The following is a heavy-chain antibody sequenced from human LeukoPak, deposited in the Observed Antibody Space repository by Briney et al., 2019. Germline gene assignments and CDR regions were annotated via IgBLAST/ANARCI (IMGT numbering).Heavy chain of an antibody. D-gene: IGHD5-18*01. Sequence: SETLSLTCTVSGGSISSSSYYGGWVRQPPGKGLEWIGSIYYSGSTYYNPSLKRRVTISVDTSKNQFSLKLSSVTAADTAVYYCASVDTAEHDAFDIWGKGTMVTVSS. CDR3: ASVDTAEHDAFDI. CDR2: IYYSGST. V-gene: IGHV4-39*07. CDR1: GGSISSSSYY. J-gene: IGHJ3*02.